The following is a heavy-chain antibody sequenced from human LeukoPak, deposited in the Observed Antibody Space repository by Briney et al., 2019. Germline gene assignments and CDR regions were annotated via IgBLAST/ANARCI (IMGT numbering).Heavy chain of an antibody. D-gene: IGHD3-10*01. V-gene: IGHV1-69*05. CDR1: GGTFSSYA. CDR2: IIPIFGTA. Sequence: SVKVFCKASGGTFSSYAISWVRQAPGQGLEWMGGIIPIFGTANYAQKFQGRVTITTDESTSTAYMELSSLRSEDTAVYYCAREAWFGELSYFDYWGQGTLVTVSS. J-gene: IGHJ4*02. CDR3: AREAWFGELSYFDY.